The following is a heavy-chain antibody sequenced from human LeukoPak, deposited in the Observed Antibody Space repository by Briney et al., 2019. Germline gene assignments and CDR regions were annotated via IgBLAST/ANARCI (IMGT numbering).Heavy chain of an antibody. V-gene: IGHV4-39*07. J-gene: IGHJ3*02. Sequence: SETLSLTCTVSGGSIRSSYYYWGWIRQPPGKGLEWIGSIYYSGSTYYNPSLKSRVTISVDTSKNQFSLKLSSVTAADTAVYYCARSMIVVPEDAFDIWGQGTMVTVSS. CDR3: ARSMIVVPEDAFDI. CDR1: GGSIRSSYYY. D-gene: IGHD3-22*01. CDR2: IYYSGST.